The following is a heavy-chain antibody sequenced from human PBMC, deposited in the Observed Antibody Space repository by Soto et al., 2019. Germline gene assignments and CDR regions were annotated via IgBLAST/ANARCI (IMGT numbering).Heavy chain of an antibody. CDR3: AKDRYCRSTSCHQAFDY. V-gene: IGHV3-23*01. CDR2: ISGSGSGT. D-gene: IGHD2-2*01. Sequence: EVQLLESGGDLVQPGGSLRLSCAASGLPFTSYAMSWVRQAPGKGLEWVSVISGSGSGTKYADSVKGRFTISRDSSKTTLYLQMNSLRAEDTAVYYCAKDRYCRSTSCHQAFDYWGQGTLVTVSS. J-gene: IGHJ4*02. CDR1: GLPFTSYA.